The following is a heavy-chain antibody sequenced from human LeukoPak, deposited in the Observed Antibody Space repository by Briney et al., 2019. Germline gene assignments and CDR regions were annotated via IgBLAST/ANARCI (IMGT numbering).Heavy chain of an antibody. CDR2: ISWNSGSI. D-gene: IGHD6-13*01. J-gene: IGHJ4*02. CDR1: GFTFDDYA. Sequence: PGGSLRLSCAASGFTFDDYAMHWVRQAPGKGLEWVSGISWNSGSIGYADSVKGRFTISRDNAKNSLYLQMNSLRAEDTALYYCAKDLRYSSSWYVFDYWGQGTLVTVSS. V-gene: IGHV3-9*01. CDR3: AKDLRYSSSWYVFDY.